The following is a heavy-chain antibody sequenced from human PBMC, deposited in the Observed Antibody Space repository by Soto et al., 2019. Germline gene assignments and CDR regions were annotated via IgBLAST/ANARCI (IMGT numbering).Heavy chain of an antibody. CDR2: IHHSGST. CDR3: ARHTPAISISDH. J-gene: IGHJ4*02. CDR1: GGSVSSKNW. Sequence: SETLSLTCAVSGGSVSSKNWWTWIRQPPGKGLEWIGEIHHSGSTNYSPSLKSRVSTSVDMSNNQFSLKLSSVTAADTFFYSCARHTPAISISDHWGQGTLVTVSS. V-gene: IGHV4-4*02. D-gene: IGHD2-15*01.